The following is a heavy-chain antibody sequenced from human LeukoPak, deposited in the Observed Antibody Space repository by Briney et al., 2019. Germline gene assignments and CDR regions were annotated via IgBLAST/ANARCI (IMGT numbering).Heavy chain of an antibody. J-gene: IGHJ4*02. CDR3: ARVSYSSGWYLFDY. D-gene: IGHD6-19*01. V-gene: IGHV1-69*13. Sequence: SVKVSCKASGYTFTTYAINWVRQAPGQGLEWMGGIIPIFGTANYAQKFQGRVTITADESTSTAYMELSSLRSEDTAVYYCARVSYSSGWYLFDYWGQGTLVTVSS. CDR2: IIPIFGTA. CDR1: GYTFTTYA.